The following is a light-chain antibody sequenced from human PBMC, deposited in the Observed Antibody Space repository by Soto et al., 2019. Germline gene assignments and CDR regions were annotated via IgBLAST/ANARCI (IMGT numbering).Light chain of an antibody. CDR2: SNN. CDR1: SSNIGSNT. V-gene: IGLV1-44*01. CDR3: ASWDDNLNGPV. J-gene: IGLJ2*01. Sequence: QSVLTQPPSASGTPGQRVTISCSGSSSNIGSNTVNWYQQLPGTAPKLLIYSNNQRPSGVPDRFSGSKSGTSASLAISGLQSEDEADYYCASWDDNLNGPVFGRGTKLTVL.